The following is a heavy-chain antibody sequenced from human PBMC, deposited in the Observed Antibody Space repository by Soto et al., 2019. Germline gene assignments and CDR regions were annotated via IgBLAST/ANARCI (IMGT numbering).Heavy chain of an antibody. CDR2: ISYDGSNK. V-gene: IGHV3-30*18. Sequence: QVQLVESGGGVVQPGRSLRLSCAASGFTFSSYGMHWVRQAPGKGLEWVAVISYDGSNKYYADSVKGRFTISRDNSKNTLYLQMNSLRAEDTAVYYCAKEHTMIPLIDYWGQGTLVTVSS. J-gene: IGHJ4*02. CDR1: GFTFSSYG. CDR3: AKEHTMIPLIDY. D-gene: IGHD3-22*01.